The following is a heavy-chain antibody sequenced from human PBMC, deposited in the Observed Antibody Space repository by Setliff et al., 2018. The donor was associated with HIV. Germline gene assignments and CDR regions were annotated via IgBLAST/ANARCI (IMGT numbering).Heavy chain of an antibody. J-gene: IGHJ3*02. V-gene: IGHV1-2*02. CDR2: INPKSGAT. D-gene: IGHD3-22*01. CDR3: ASRLSSTYYYDSSGSDYGAFDI. CDR1: GYRFTDFY. Sequence: ASVKVSCKTFGYRFTDFYVNWVRQAPGQGLEWMGWINPKSGATKNAQKFQGRVTMTRDTSISTVYMELSRLRSDDTAVYYCASRLSSTYYYDSSGSDYGAFDIWGQGTMVTVSS.